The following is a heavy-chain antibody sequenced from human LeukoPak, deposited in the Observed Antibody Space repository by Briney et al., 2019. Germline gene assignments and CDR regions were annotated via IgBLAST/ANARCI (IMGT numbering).Heavy chain of an antibody. V-gene: IGHV5-51*01. CDR1: GYSFPNYW. D-gene: IGHD3-22*01. J-gene: IGHJ4*02. Sequence: GESLKISCKGSGYSFPNYWIGWVRQMPGRGLEWMGIIYPADSDTRYSPSFQGQVTISADKSITTAYLHWSSLQASDTAMYYCARRASAYDSSGYHFDYWGQGTLVTVSS. CDR2: IYPADSDT. CDR3: ARRASAYDSSGYHFDY.